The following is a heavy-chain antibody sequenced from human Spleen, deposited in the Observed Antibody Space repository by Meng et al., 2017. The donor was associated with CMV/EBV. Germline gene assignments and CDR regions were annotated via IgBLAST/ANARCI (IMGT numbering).Heavy chain of an antibody. CDR2: INPNSGGT. CDR1: GCTFTGYY. CDR3: ARVWESSSWYFDH. D-gene: IGHD1-26*01. J-gene: IGHJ4*02. V-gene: IGHV1-2*02. Sequence: ASVKVSCKASGCTFTGYYIHWVRQAPGQGLEWMGWINPNSGGTNHAQKFQGRVTMTRDTSISTAYTELTRLRSDDTAVYYCARVWESSSWYFDHWGQGTLVTVSS.